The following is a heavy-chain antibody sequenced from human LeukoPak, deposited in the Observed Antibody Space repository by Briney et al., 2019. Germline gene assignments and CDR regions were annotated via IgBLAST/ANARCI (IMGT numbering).Heavy chain of an antibody. D-gene: IGHD2-21*02. CDR2: IYYSGST. V-gene: IGHV4-59*08. CDR1: GGSISIYY. J-gene: IGHJ4*02. Sequence: SETLSLTCTVSGGSISIYYWGWVRQPPGKGLEWIGHIYYSGSTNYNPSLKSRVTISVDTSKNQFSLKLSSVTAADTAVYYCARNPPDCGGDCYLDYWGQGTLVTVSS. CDR3: ARNPPDCGGDCYLDY.